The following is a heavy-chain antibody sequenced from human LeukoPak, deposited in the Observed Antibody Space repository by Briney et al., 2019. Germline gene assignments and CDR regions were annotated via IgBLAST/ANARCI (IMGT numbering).Heavy chain of an antibody. Sequence: GGSLRLSCAASGFTFSSYGMHWVRQAPGKGLEWVAVISYDGNEKYYADSVKGRFTISRDNSKNTLYLQTNSLRTEDTAVYYCAKAAYDSSGYRLDYWGQGTLVTVSS. CDR2: ISYDGNEK. CDR1: GFTFSSYG. J-gene: IGHJ4*02. CDR3: AKAAYDSSGYRLDY. D-gene: IGHD3-22*01. V-gene: IGHV3-30*18.